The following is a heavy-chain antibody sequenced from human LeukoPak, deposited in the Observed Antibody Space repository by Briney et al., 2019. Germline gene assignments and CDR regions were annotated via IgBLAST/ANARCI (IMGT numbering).Heavy chain of an antibody. V-gene: IGHV3-30*02. J-gene: IGHJ4*02. Sequence: GGSLRLSCAASGFTFSSYGMHWVRQAPGKGLEWVAFIRYDGSNKYYADSVKGRFTISRDNSKNTLYLQTNSLRAEDTAVYYCAKLITVTTPFDYWGQGTLVTVSS. D-gene: IGHD4-11*01. CDR3: AKLITVTTPFDY. CDR1: GFTFSSYG. CDR2: IRYDGSNK.